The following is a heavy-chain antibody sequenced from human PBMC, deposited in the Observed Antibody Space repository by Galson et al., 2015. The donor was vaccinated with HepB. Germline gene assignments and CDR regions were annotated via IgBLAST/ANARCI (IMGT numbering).Heavy chain of an antibody. J-gene: IGHJ4*02. CDR2: ISAHNGNT. Sequence: SVKVSCKASGYTFTNFGISWVRRAPGQGLEWMGWISAHNGNTNYAQIIQGRVTMTADTSTTTAYMELRSLRSDDTAVYYCARVGAAAGFLGDWGQGTLVTVSS. D-gene: IGHD6-13*01. CDR3: ARVGAAAGFLGD. V-gene: IGHV1-18*01. CDR1: GYTFTNFG.